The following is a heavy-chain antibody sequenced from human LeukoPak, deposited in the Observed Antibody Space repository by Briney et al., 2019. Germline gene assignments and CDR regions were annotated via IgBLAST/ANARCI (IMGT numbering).Heavy chain of an antibody. J-gene: IGHJ5*02. Sequence: SETLSLTCTVSGGSISSGSYYWSWIRQPAGKGLEWIGRIYTSGSTNYNPSLKSRVTISVDTSKNQFSLKLSSVTAADTAVYYCARGTLVGATAWFDPWGQGTLVTVGS. CDR2: IYTSGST. D-gene: IGHD1-26*01. CDR3: ARGTLVGATAWFDP. V-gene: IGHV4-61*02. CDR1: GGSISSGSYY.